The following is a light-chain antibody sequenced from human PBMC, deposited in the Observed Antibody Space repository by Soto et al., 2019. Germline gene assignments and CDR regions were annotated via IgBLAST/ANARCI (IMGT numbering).Light chain of an antibody. J-gene: IGKJ1*01. CDR2: GAS. Sequence: EIVMTQSPATLSVYPGERATLSCRASQSVSSNLAWYQQKPGQAPRLLIYGASTRATGIPARFSGSGSGTEFTLTFSSLQSEDFAVYYCQQYNNWPGTFGQGTKVEIK. V-gene: IGKV3-15*01. CDR1: QSVSSN. CDR3: QQYNNWPGT.